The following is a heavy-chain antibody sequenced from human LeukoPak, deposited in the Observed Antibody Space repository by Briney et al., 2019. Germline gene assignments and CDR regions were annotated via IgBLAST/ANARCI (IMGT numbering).Heavy chain of an antibody. D-gene: IGHD3-10*01. Sequence: GGSLRLSCAASGFTFSTYGLHWVRQAPGKGLEWVAFISYDGSIKYYADSVKGRFAISRDTSKNTLYLQMNSLTAEDTAVYYCAKDRWGRFDSGSSLDYWGQGTLVTVSS. CDR3: AKDRWGRFDSGSSLDY. V-gene: IGHV3-30*18. CDR1: GFTFSTYG. CDR2: ISYDGSIK. J-gene: IGHJ4*02.